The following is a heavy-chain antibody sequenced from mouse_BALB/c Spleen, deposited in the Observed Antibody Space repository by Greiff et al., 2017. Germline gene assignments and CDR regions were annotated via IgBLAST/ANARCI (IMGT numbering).Heavy chain of an antibody. J-gene: IGHJ3*01. CDR1: GYTFTSYW. D-gene: IGHD6-1*01. CDR2: INPSTGYT. Sequence: VQLQQSGAELAKPGASVKMSCKASGYTFTSYWMHWVKQRPGQGLEWIGYINPSTGYTEYNQKFKDKATLTADKSSSTAYMQLSSLTSEDSAVYYCARSSDSFAYWGQGTLVTVSA. V-gene: IGHV1-7*01. CDR3: ARSSDSFAY.